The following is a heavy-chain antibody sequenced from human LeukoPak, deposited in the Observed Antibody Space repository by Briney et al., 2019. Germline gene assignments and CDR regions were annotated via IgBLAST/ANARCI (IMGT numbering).Heavy chain of an antibody. J-gene: IGHJ4*02. Sequence: PGGSLRLSSAGSGFTFSSYNMNWVRPAPGMGLEGVSSISSSSTYIYSADSLKGRLNIPRDNAKNSLYLQVNSLRAEDTAGYYCATELTGSGSYRPFDYWGQGPLVTVSS. V-gene: IGHV3-21*01. CDR2: ISSSSTYI. D-gene: IGHD3-10*01. CDR3: ATELTGSGSYRPFDY. CDR1: GFTFSSYN.